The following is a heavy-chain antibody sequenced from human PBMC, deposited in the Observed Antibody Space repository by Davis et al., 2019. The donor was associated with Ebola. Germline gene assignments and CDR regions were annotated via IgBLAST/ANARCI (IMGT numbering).Heavy chain of an antibody. Sequence: PGGSLRLSCAASGFTVSCNYMSWVRQAPGKGLEWVSVIYSGGSTYYADSVKGRFTISRDNSKNTLYLQMNSLRSEDTAVYYCARVGYRGYYGMDVWGQGTTVTVSS. CDR3: ARVGYRGYYGMDV. CDR1: GFTVSCNY. CDR2: IYSGGST. J-gene: IGHJ6*02. V-gene: IGHV3-53*05. D-gene: IGHD5-24*01.